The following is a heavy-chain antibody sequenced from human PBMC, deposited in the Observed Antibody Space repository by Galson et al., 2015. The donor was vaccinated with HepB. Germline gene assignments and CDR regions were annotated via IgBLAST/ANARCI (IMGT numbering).Heavy chain of an antibody. Sequence: NWIRQSPSRGLEWLGRTYYRSKWYNDYAVSVKSRITNNPDTSKNQFSLQINSMTPEDTAVYYCARGRNSAFDIWGQGTLVTVSS. CDR3: ARGRNSAFDI. D-gene: IGHD1-7*01. CDR2: TYYRSKWYN. V-gene: IGHV6-1*01. J-gene: IGHJ3*02.